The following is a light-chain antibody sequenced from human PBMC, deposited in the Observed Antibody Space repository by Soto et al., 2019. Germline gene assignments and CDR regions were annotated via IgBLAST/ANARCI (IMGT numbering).Light chain of an antibody. CDR1: RSDVGGYNY. CDR2: DVS. J-gene: IGLJ2*01. Sequence: QSALTQPPSVSGSPGQSITISCTGTRSDVGGYNYVSWYQQYPGRAPKVMIYDVSNRPSGVSNRFSGSKSGNTASLTISGLQTENEADYYCDSYASGSTVVFGGGTKLTVL. CDR3: DSYASGSTVV. V-gene: IGLV2-14*01.